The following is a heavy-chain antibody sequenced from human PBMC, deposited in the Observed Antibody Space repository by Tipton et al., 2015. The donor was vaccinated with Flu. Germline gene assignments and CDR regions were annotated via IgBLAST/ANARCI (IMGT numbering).Heavy chain of an antibody. D-gene: IGHD1-14*01. CDR3: ARDPRGPPEGWFDP. J-gene: IGHJ5*02. Sequence: SLRLSCAVSAASISSSNWWSWVRQSPGKGLEWIGGIYHTGRTNYNPSLRSRVTIAVDKSKNQFSLKVRSVTAADTAVYYCARDPRGPPEGWFDPWGQGTLVTASS. CDR1: AASISSSNW. CDR2: IYHTGRT. V-gene: IGHV4-4*02.